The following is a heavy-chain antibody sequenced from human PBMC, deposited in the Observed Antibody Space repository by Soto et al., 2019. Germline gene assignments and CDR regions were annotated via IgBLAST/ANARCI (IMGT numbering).Heavy chain of an antibody. V-gene: IGHV4-59*01. Sequence: SETLSLTCTVSGGSISSYYWSWIRQPPGKGLEWIGYIYYSGSTNYNPSLKSRVTISVDTSKNQFSLKLSSVTAADTAVYYCARGAELIDGYNGLLDYSGQGSLVIVSS. CDR1: GGSISSYY. D-gene: IGHD3-10*01. CDR3: ARGAELIDGYNGLLDY. J-gene: IGHJ4*02. CDR2: IYYSGST.